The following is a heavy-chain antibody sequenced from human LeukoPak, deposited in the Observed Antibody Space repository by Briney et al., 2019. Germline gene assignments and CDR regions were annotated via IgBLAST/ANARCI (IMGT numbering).Heavy chain of an antibody. CDR1: GFTFSRYS. V-gene: IGHV3-21*01. Sequence: GGSLRLSCAASGFTFSRYSMNWVRQAPGKGLEWVSSITSSSSYIYYADSVKGRFTIPRDNAKNSLYLQMNGLRAEDTALYYCARDKDQYSGYDSGLFDYWGQGTLVTVSS. D-gene: IGHD5-12*01. CDR3: ARDKDQYSGYDSGLFDY. J-gene: IGHJ4*02. CDR2: ITSSSSYI.